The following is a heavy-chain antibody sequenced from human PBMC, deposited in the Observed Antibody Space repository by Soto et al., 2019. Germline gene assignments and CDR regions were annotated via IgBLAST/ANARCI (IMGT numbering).Heavy chain of an antibody. CDR2: ISYSGST. Sequence: SETLSLTCIVSGGSLSTDNYYWSWIRQPPGKGLEWIGYISYSGSTNYSPSLKSRVTISVDTSKNQFSLKLSSVTAADTAVYYCARNQYYWGQGTLVTVSS. V-gene: IGHV4-61*01. CDR1: GGSLSTDNYY. CDR3: ARNQYY. J-gene: IGHJ4*02.